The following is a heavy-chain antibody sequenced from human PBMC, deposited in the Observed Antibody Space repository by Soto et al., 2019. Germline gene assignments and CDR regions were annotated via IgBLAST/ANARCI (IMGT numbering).Heavy chain of an antibody. CDR3: TTMGHYYDSSALPSYDY. J-gene: IGHJ4*02. Sequence: SGGSLRLSCAASGFTFSNAWMNWVRQAPRKGLEWVGRIKSKTDGGTTDYAAPVKGRFTISRDDSKNTLYLQMNSLKTEDTAVYYCTTMGHYYDSSALPSYDYWGQGTLVTVSS. CDR2: IKSKTDGGTT. V-gene: IGHV3-15*07. D-gene: IGHD3-22*01. CDR1: GFTFSNAW.